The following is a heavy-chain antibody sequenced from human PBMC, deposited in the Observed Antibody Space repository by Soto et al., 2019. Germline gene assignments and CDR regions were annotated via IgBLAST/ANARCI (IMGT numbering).Heavy chain of an antibody. CDR2: IYSVGST. Sequence: EVQLVESGGGLVQPGWSLRLSCAVSGFTVSTNYMSWVRQAPGKGLECVSIIYSVGSTYYADSVKGRFTTSRDSAKNTLYLQMDNLRADDTAVYYCARDSSYYGSGRGVLDYWGQGTLVTVSS. CDR3: ARDSSYYGSGRGVLDY. D-gene: IGHD3-10*01. V-gene: IGHV3-66*01. CDR1: GFTVSTNY. J-gene: IGHJ4*02.